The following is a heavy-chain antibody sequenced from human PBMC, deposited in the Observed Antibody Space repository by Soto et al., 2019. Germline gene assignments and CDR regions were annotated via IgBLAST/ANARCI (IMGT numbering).Heavy chain of an antibody. J-gene: IGHJ4*02. CDR3: ARETAHRGASGRPLLPENFDS. Sequence: QVQLVQSGAEMKMPGSSVKVSCKTSGSIFITYGISWVRQAPGQGLEWMGGIIPCLGKINHAQIFQDRVTITADKATSTVYLELTDLISNDTAVYYCARETAHRGASGRPLLPENFDSWGQGTLVTVSS. V-gene: IGHV1-69*06. CDR1: GSIFITYG. CDR2: IIPCLGKI. D-gene: IGHD3-10*01.